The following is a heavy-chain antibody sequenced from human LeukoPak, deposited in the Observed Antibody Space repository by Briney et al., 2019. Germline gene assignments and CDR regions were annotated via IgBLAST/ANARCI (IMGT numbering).Heavy chain of an antibody. V-gene: IGHV3-33*01. CDR3: ARVAVGYCSSTSCYGDY. CDR2: IWYDGGNK. Sequence: PGGSLRLSRAASGFTFSSYGMHWVRKAPGKGLEWVEFIWYDGGNKYYADSVKGRFTISGDNSKNTLYLQMNSLRAEDTAVYYCARVAVGYCSSTSCYGDYWGQGTLVTVSS. D-gene: IGHD2-2*01. CDR1: GFTFSSYG. J-gene: IGHJ4*02.